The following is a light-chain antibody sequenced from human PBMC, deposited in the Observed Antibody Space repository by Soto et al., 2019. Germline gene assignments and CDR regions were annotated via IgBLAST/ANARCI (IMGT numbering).Light chain of an antibody. CDR3: QQYNNWPT. CDR1: QSVSSN. CDR2: GAS. Sequence: EIVMTPAPATLSVSPGERATLSCRASQSVSSNLAWYQQKPGQAPRLLIYGASTRATGNPARFSGSRSGTEFTLTISSLQSEDFAVYYCQQYNNWPTFGQGTKLEIK. V-gene: IGKV3D-15*01. J-gene: IGKJ2*01.